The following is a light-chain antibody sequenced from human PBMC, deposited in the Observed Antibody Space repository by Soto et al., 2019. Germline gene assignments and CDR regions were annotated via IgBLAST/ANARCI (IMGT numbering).Light chain of an antibody. CDR1: QGIRSW. V-gene: IGKV1-12*01. CDR2: DAS. Sequence: DIQMTQSPSSVSASVGDRVTISCRASQGIRSWLAWYQQKPGKAPKLLIYDASSLLSGVPSRFRGSGSGTEFTLTISSLQPEDFVTYYCQQVNTFPITFGQGTRLEIK. CDR3: QQVNTFPIT. J-gene: IGKJ5*01.